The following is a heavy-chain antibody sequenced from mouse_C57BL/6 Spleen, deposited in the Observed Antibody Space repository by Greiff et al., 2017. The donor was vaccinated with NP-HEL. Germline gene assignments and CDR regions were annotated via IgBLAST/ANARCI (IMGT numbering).Heavy chain of an antibody. CDR1: GYTFTSYW. Sequence: GQMQQPGAELVKPGASVKLSCKASGYTFTSYWMHWVKQRPGQGLEWIGMIHPNSGSTNYNEKFKSKATLTVDKSSSTADRQRSSLTSEDSAVYYCARSGYSSFYAMDYWGQGPSVTVSS. CDR2: IHPNSGST. V-gene: IGHV1-64*01. D-gene: IGHD1-1*01. CDR3: ARSGYSSFYAMDY. J-gene: IGHJ4*01.